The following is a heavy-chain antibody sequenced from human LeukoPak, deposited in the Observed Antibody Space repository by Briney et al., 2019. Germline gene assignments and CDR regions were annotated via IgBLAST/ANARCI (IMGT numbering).Heavy chain of an antibody. J-gene: IGHJ4*02. V-gene: IGHV3-21*01. Sequence: PGGSLRLSCAASGFTFSSYSMNWVRQAPGKGLEWVSSISSSSSYIYYADSVKGRFTISRDNAKNSLYLQMNSLRAEDTAVYYCARDSGIDKWLRPLGYHDYWGQGTLVTVSS. CDR3: ARDSGIDKWLRPLGYHDY. D-gene: IGHD5-12*01. CDR1: GFTFSSYS. CDR2: ISSSSSYI.